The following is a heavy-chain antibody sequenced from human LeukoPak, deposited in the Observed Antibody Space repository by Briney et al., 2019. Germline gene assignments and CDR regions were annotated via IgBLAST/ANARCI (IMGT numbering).Heavy chain of an antibody. CDR1: GFTFRSYG. CDR3: ARGRNAYTFDN. D-gene: IGHD5-24*01. J-gene: IGHJ4*02. V-gene: IGHV3-23*01. Sequence: PGGSLRLSCAASGFTFRSYGMSWVRQAPGKGLEWVSAISGSGDGTNYADSVKGRFIISRDNSKNTLYLQMNSLRAEDTAVCSCARGRNAYTFDNWGQGTLVTVSS. CDR2: ISGSGDGT.